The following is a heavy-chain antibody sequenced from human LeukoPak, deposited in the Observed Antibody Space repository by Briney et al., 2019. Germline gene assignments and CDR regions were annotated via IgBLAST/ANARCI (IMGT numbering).Heavy chain of an antibody. J-gene: IGHJ4*02. CDR2: IYDSGNT. D-gene: IGHD5-18*01. CDR1: SGSIYNHY. CDR3: ARDQIGYGLDY. V-gene: IGHV4-59*11. Sequence: PSETLSLTCTVSSGSIYNHYWSWIRQPPGKGLEWIGYIYDSGNTNYNPSLKSRVTISIDMSKDQFSLNLTSVTAADTAVYYCARDQIGYGLDYWGQGTLVTVSS.